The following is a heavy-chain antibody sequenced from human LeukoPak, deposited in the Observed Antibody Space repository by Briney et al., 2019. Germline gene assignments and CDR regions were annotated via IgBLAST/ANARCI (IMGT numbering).Heavy chain of an antibody. CDR3: ARGVYIAAAQYGY. D-gene: IGHD6-13*01. V-gene: IGHV1-18*01. Sequence: ASVKVSCKASGYTFTTYGISWVRRAPGQGLEWMGWISAYNGKTNYAQMLQGRVTVTTDTSTSTAYMELRSLRSDGTAVYYCARGVYIAAAQYGYWGQGTLVTVSS. J-gene: IGHJ4*02. CDR1: GYTFTTYG. CDR2: ISAYNGKT.